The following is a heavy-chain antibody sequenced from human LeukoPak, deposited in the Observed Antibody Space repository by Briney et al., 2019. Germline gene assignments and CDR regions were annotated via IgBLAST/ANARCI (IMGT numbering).Heavy chain of an antibody. CDR1: GYTFINYG. Sequence: ASVTVSCTASGYTFINYGISWVRQAPGQGLEWMGWISAYNGNTDYAQKFQGRVTMTTDTSTTTAYMELRSLRSDDTAVYYCGRVGLGSGSSTYYYYYYMGVWGKGTTVTVSS. D-gene: IGHD3-10*01. CDR3: GRVGLGSGSSTYYYYYYMGV. V-gene: IGHV1-18*01. CDR2: ISAYNGNT. J-gene: IGHJ6*03.